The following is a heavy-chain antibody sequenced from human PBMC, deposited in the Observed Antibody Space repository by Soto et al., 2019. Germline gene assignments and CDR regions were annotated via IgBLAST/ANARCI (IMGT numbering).Heavy chain of an antibody. CDR1: GGSMSSYY. CDR2: IYSGKT. Sequence: QVQLQESGPGLVKPSETLSLTCTVSGGSMSSYYWTWIRQLPGKGLEWIGYIYSGKTNYNPSLESRVTISVDTSKNQFSLKLSSVTAVDTAVYYCARRECSGTSCYPWHLDSWGQGILVTVSS. CDR3: ARRECSGTSCYPWHLDS. J-gene: IGHJ4*02. D-gene: IGHD2-15*01. V-gene: IGHV4-59*12.